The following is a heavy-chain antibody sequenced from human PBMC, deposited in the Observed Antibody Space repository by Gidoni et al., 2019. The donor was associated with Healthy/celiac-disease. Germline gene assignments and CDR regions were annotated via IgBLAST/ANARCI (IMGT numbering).Heavy chain of an antibody. J-gene: IGHJ4*02. CDR3: ARFSRYYYGSGSPDY. CDR2: IYLSGVT. CDR1: GCSISRSSYY. V-gene: IGHV4-39*01. Sequence: QLQLQESGPGLVKPSETLSLTCTVAGCSISRSSYYWGWIRQPPGKGLEWIGSIYLSGVTYYPPSLKSRFTISVDTSKNQFSLKLSSVTATDTAVYYCARFSRYYYGSGSPDYWGQGTLVTVSS. D-gene: IGHD3-10*01.